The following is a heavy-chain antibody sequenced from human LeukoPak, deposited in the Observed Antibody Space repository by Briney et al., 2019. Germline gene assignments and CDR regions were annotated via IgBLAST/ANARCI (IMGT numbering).Heavy chain of an antibody. D-gene: IGHD2-15*01. V-gene: IGHV3-7*01. CDR3: ARGIVVVVGASDHFDY. Sequence: GGSLRLSCVASGFTFSTYWMNWVRQAPGKGLERVGTISPDGSDKYYVDSVKGRFTISRDNAKTSLYLQINSLRADDTALYFCARGIVVVVGASDHFDYWGQGTLVTVSS. CDR1: GFTFSTYW. J-gene: IGHJ4*02. CDR2: ISPDGSDK.